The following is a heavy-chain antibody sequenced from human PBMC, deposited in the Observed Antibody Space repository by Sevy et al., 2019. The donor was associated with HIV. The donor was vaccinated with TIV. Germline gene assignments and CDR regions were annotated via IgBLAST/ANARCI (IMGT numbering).Heavy chain of an antibody. V-gene: IGHV4-4*02. D-gene: IGHD3-10*01. J-gene: IGHJ6*03. CDR1: GGSISSSNW. CDR2: IYRRGGT. Sequence: SETLSLTCAVSGGSISSSNWWSWVRQHPGKGLEWIGEIYRRGGTRYNPSLQSRVTISVDRSKNEVSLNLSFLNAADTAVYYCTGAVGCYVPGSCSMAVWGKATTVTVSS. CDR3: TGAVGCYVPGSCSMAV.